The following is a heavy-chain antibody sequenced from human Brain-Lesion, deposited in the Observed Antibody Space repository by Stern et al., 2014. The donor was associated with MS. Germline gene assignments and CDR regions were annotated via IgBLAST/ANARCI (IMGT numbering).Heavy chain of an antibody. CDR1: GFTFSDHF. CDR3: ARDNKVYGIDV. CDR2: IRNKANSYST. Sequence: VQLVQSGGGLVQPGGSLRLSCAASGFTFSDHFIDWVRQAPGKGLEWAGRIRNKANSYSTEYAASVKGRFTFSRDDSKNSLFVQMNSLRIEDTAIYYCARDNKVYGIDVLGQGTSVTVSS. V-gene: IGHV3-72*01. J-gene: IGHJ6*02. D-gene: IGHD2/OR15-2a*01.